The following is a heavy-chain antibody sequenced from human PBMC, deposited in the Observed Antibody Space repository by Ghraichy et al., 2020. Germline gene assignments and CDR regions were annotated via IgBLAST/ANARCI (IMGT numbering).Heavy chain of an antibody. CDR2: ISSSSSYI. D-gene: IGHD2-2*01. Sequence: GSLRLSCAASGFTFSSYSMNWVRQAPGKGLEWVSSISSSSSYIYYADSVKGRFTISRDNAKNSLYLQMNSLRAEDTAVYYCARDPYCSSTSCSTLYGMDVWGQGTTVTVSS. J-gene: IGHJ6*02. CDR3: ARDPYCSSTSCSTLYGMDV. CDR1: GFTFSSYS. V-gene: IGHV3-21*01.